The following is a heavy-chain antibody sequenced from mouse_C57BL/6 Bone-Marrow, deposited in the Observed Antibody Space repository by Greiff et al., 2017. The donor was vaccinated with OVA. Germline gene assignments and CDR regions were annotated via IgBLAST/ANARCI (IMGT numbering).Heavy chain of an antibody. J-gene: IGHJ4*01. V-gene: IGHV5-6*01. CDR1: GFTFSSYG. CDR3: ARELGRSDAMDY. D-gene: IGHD4-1*01. Sequence: EVQLVESGGDLVKPGGSLKLSCAASGFTFSSYGMSWVRQTPDKRLEWVATISSGGSYTYYPDSVKGLFTISRDNAKNTLYLQMSSLKSEDTAMYYCARELGRSDAMDYWGQGTSVTVSS. CDR2: ISSGGSYT.